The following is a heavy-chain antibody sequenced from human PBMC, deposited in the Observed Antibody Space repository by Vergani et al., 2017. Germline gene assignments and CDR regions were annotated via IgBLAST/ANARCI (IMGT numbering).Heavy chain of an antibody. V-gene: IGHV5-51*01. CDR3: ARHTTYTDS. D-gene: IGHD1-1*01. J-gene: IGHJ4*02. CDR2: IYPADSDT. Sequence: EVELVQSGPEMRKPGESLKISCKVSEYSFGNYWIGWVRQMPGKGLEWMGIIYPADSDTRYSPSFQGQVTISADKSISTAFLQWVSLKASDTALYYCARHTTYTDSWGQGTLVTVSS. CDR1: EYSFGNYW.